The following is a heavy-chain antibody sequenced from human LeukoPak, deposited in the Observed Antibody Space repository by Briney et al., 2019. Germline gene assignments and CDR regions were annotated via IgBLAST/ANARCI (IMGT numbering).Heavy chain of an antibody. CDR2: ISAYNGNT. J-gene: IGHJ5*02. Sequence: ASVKVSCKASGYTFTSYGISWVRQAPGQGLEWMGWISAYNGNTKYAQKFQGRVTMTTDTSTSTAYMEVRSLRPDDAAVYYCAREASTTWPNWFDPWGQGTLVTVSS. CDR3: AREASTTWPNWFDP. V-gene: IGHV1-18*01. D-gene: IGHD1-14*01. CDR1: GYTFTSYG.